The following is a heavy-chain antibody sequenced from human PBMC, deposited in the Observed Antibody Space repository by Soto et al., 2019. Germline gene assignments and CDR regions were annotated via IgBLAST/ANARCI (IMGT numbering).Heavy chain of an antibody. Sequence: SETLSLTCTVSGGSISSSSYYWGWIRQPPGKGLEWIGSIYYSGSTYYNPSLKSRVTISVDTSKNQFSLKLSSVTAADTAVYYCASRDGYNYTFDYWGQGTLVTVSS. J-gene: IGHJ4*02. CDR3: ASRDGYNYTFDY. CDR1: GGSISSSSYY. D-gene: IGHD5-12*01. CDR2: IYYSGST. V-gene: IGHV4-39*01.